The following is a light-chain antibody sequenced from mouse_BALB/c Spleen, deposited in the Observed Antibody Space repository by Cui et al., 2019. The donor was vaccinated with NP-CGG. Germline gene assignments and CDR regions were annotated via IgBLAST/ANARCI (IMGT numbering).Light chain of an antibody. CDR2: GTN. CDR3: ALWYSNHWV. Sequence: AVVSQESALSTSPGETFTLTCRSSNGAVTTSNYANWVQEKPDHLFTGLIGGTNNRAPGVPARFSGSLIGDKAALTITGAQTEDEAIYFCALWYSNHWVFGGGTKLTVL. J-gene: IGLJ1*01. V-gene: IGLV1*01. CDR1: NGAVTTSNY.